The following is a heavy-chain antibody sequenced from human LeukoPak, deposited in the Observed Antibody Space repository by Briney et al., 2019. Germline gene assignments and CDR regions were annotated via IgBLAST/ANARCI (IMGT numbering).Heavy chain of an antibody. V-gene: IGHV3-13*01. D-gene: IGHD2-8*01. J-gene: IGHJ4*02. CDR2: IGTAGDT. CDR3: VRGTNDWTGIDY. Sequence: GGSLRLSCAASGFTFSSYDMHWVRQATGKGLEWVSAIGTAGDTYYPGSVKGRFTISRDNARNTLYLQMNSLRVEDTAIYYCVRGTNDWTGIDYWGQGTLVTVSS. CDR1: GFTFSSYD.